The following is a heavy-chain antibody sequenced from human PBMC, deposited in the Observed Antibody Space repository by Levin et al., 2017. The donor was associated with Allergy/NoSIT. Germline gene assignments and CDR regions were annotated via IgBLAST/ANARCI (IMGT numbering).Heavy chain of an antibody. J-gene: IGHJ6*02. CDR1: GGSISSSSYY. V-gene: IGHV4-39*07. CDR2: VYYSGSS. D-gene: IGHD3-22*01. Sequence: MTSETLSLTCTVSGGSISSSSYYWGWIRQPPGKGLEWIASVYYSGSSYYNPSLKSRLTISVDTSKNQFSLKLRSVTAADTAVYYCARVDVEKFFYDSSGKPDGMDVWGQGTTVTVSS. CDR3: ARVDVEKFFYDSSGKPDGMDV.